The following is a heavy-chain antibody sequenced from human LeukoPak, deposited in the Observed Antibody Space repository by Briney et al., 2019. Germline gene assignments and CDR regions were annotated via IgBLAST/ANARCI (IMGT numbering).Heavy chain of an antibody. D-gene: IGHD5-24*01. V-gene: IGHV3-23*01. CDR1: GFTFSLHS. Sequence: AGGSLRPAWPPAGFTFSLHSISWVPQPPGKWLGWVATTGVNGCNTLCAESVQGRLSISRDNSKNTLDLQMDHLRVDETAVYYCAKGDDIGKHPTRAYYFDTWGQGTMVTVSS. CDR2: TGVNGCNT. J-gene: IGHJ4*02. CDR3: AKGDDIGKHPTRAYYFDT.